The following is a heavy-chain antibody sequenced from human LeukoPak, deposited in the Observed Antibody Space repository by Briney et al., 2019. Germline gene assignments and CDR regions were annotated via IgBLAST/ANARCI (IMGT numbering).Heavy chain of an antibody. CDR3: ARVGYYYDSSGYYGAFDI. Sequence: ASVKVSCKASGYTFTSYYMHWVRQAPGQGLEWMGIINPSGGSTSYAQKFQGRVTMTRDTSTSTVYMELSSLRSEDTAVYYCARVGYYYDSSGYYGAFDIWGQGTMGTVSS. V-gene: IGHV1-46*03. J-gene: IGHJ3*02. CDR1: GYTFTSYY. D-gene: IGHD3-22*01. CDR2: INPSGGST.